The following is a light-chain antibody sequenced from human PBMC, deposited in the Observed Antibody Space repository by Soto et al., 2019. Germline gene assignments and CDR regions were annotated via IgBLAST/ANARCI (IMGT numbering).Light chain of an antibody. CDR1: QTISTY. J-gene: IGKJ1*01. CDR3: QQSYNTSLT. CDR2: DAS. Sequence: IEVTQSPSSLAASVGDRVTITCRASQTISTYVNWYRQKSGAAPELLIYDASTLQSGVPSRFRGGGSGTDCTLTISSLQLDEFATYYCQQSYNTSLTFGQGTKVEIK. V-gene: IGKV1-39*01.